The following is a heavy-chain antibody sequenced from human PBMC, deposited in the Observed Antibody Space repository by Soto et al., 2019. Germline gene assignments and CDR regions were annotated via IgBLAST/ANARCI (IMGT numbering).Heavy chain of an antibody. CDR2: IYYSGST. D-gene: IGHD2-15*01. Sequence: SETLSLTCTVSGGSISSYYWSWIRQPPGKGLEWIGYIYYSGSTNYNPSLKSRVTISVDTSKNQFSLRLSSVTAADTAVYYCARALGGYCSGGSCFTYYYYYMDVWGKGTTVTVSS. V-gene: IGHV4-59*01. CDR1: GGSISSYY. J-gene: IGHJ6*03. CDR3: ARALGGYCSGGSCFTYYYYYMDV.